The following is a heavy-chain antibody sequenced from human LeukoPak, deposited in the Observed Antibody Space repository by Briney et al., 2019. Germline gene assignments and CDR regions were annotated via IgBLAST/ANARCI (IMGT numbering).Heavy chain of an antibody. V-gene: IGHV3-11*04. Sequence: SGGSLRLSCAASGFSFSDYYMTWIRQAPGKGLEWVSYISSTGNTKYYADSVKGRFTISRDTAKKSLSLQMNSLRAEDTAVYYCARVKGSGWDFDYWGQGTLVTVSS. CDR3: ARVKGSGWDFDY. J-gene: IGHJ4*02. D-gene: IGHD6-19*01. CDR1: GFSFSDYY. CDR2: ISSTGNTK.